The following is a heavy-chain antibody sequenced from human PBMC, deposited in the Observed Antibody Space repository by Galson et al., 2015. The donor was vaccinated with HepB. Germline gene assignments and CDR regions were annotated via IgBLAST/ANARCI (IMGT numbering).Heavy chain of an antibody. CDR3: ARVYQWGVVVAATLILGY. D-gene: IGHD2-15*01. Sequence: SVKVSCKASGGTFSSYAMNWVRQAPGQGLEWVGWINTNTGNPTYAQGFTGRFVFSLDTSVSTAYLQISSLKAEDTAVYYCARVYQWGVVVAATLILGYWGQGTLVTVSS. CDR1: GGTFSSYA. CDR2: INTNTGNP. V-gene: IGHV7-4-1*02. J-gene: IGHJ4*02.